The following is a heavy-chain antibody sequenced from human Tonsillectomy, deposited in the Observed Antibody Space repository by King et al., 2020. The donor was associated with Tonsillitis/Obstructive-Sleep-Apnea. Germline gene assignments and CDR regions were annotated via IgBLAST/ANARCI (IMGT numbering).Heavy chain of an antibody. CDR1: GFTFSSYG. CDR3: AKRLSRVGYCSSTSCTYYYYYGMDV. J-gene: IGHJ6*02. V-gene: IGHV3-30*18. D-gene: IGHD2-2*01. Sequence: VQLVESGGGVVQPGRSLRLSCAASGFTFSSYGMHWVRQAPGKGLEWVAVISYDGSNKYYADSVKGRFTISRDNSKNTLYLQMNSLRAEDTAVYYCAKRLSRVGYCSSTSCTYYYYYGMDVWGQGTTDTVSS. CDR2: ISYDGSNK.